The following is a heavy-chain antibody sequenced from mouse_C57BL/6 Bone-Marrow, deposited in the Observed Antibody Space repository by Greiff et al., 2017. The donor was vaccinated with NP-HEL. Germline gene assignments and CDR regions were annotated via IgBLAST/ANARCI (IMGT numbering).Heavy chain of an antibody. J-gene: IGHJ4*01. D-gene: IGHD1-1*01. Sequence: VQLQQSGPELVKPGASVKISCKASGYTFTDYYMNWVQQSHGKSLEWIGDINPNNGGSSYNQKFKGKATLTVAKSSCTAYMELRILTSEDSAVYYCAPYGSDAMDDWGQGTPVTVSS. CDR2: INPNNGGS. V-gene: IGHV1-26*01. CDR3: APYGSDAMDD. CDR1: GYTFTDYY.